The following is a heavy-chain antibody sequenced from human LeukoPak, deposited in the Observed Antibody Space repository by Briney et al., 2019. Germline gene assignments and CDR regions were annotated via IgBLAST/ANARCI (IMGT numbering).Heavy chain of an antibody. V-gene: IGHV3-21*01. CDR1: GFTFSSYS. D-gene: IGHD5-24*01. Sequence: GGSLRLSCAASGFTFSSYSMNWVRQAPGKGLEWVSSISSSSSYIYYADSVKGRFTISRDNAKNSLYLQMNSLRAEDTAVYYCARDLDLGVTRWLEPEFDYWGQGTLVTVSS. J-gene: IGHJ4*02. CDR2: ISSSSSYI. CDR3: ARDLDLGVTRWLEPEFDY.